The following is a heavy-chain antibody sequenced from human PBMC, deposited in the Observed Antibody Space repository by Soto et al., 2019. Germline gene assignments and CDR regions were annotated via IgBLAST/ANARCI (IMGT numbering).Heavy chain of an antibody. D-gene: IGHD3-22*01. Sequence: QGQLVQSGAEVKKPGASVKVSCKASGYTFTSYGLTWVRQAPGQGLEWMGWIATHNGFTNYAQKFQGRVTMTTETSTNTAYMEVRSLRSDDTAVYYCARQNDRRVYYYYGLDVWCQGTAVTVSS. CDR2: IATHNGFT. V-gene: IGHV1-18*01. CDR1: GYTFTSYG. CDR3: ARQNDRRVYYYYGLDV. J-gene: IGHJ6*02.